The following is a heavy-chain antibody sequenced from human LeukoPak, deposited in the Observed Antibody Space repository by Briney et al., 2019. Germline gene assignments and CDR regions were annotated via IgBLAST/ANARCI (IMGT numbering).Heavy chain of an antibody. CDR3: ARETYGDYGSVYYFDY. CDR2: IWYDGSNK. CDR1: GFTFSSYG. D-gene: IGHD4-17*01. Sequence: GRSLRLSCAASGFTFSSYGMHWVRQAPGKGLEWVAVIWYDGSNKYYADSVKGRFTISRDNSKNTLYLQMNSLRAEDTAVYYCARETYGDYGSVYYFDYWGQGTLVTASS. V-gene: IGHV3-33*01. J-gene: IGHJ4*02.